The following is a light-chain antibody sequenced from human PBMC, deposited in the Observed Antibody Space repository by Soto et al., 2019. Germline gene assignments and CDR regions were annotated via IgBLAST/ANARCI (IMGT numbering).Light chain of an antibody. CDR3: QQYNSLYT. CDR1: QSISSW. J-gene: IGKJ2*01. CDR2: KAS. V-gene: IGKV1-5*03. Sequence: DIQMTQSPSTLSASVGDRVTITCRASQSISSWLAWYQQKPGKAPKLLIYKASSLESGVPARFSGSGSGTEFTLTISSLQPDDFATYDCQQYNSLYTLGQGTKLEIK.